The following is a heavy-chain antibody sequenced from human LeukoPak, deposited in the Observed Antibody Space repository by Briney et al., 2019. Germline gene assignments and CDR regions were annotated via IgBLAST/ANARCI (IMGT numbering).Heavy chain of an antibody. CDR1: GGTFSSYA. V-gene: IGHV1-69*05. J-gene: IGHJ3*02. D-gene: IGHD6-6*01. CDR2: IIPIFGTA. CDR3: ARHTGSIAARPEAFDI. Sequence: SVKVSCKASGGTFSSYAISWVRQAPGQGLEWMGGIIPIFGTANYAQKFQGRVTITTDESTSTAYMELSSLRSEDTAVYYCARHTGSIAARPEAFDIWGQGTMVTVSS.